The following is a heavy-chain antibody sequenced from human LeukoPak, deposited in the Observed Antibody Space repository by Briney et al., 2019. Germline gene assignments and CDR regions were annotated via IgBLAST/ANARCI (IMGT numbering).Heavy chain of an antibody. D-gene: IGHD2-2*01. CDR3: ARVVTPRYCSSTSCYPHDYYYYGMDV. J-gene: IGHJ6*02. Sequence: PGGSLRLSCAASGFTVSSNYMSWVRQAPGKGLEWVSVIYSGGSTYYADSVKGRFTISRDNSKNTLYLQMNSLRAEDTAVYYCARVVTPRYCSSTSCYPHDYYYYGMDVWGQGTTVTVSS. V-gene: IGHV3-66*01. CDR1: GFTVSSNY. CDR2: IYSGGST.